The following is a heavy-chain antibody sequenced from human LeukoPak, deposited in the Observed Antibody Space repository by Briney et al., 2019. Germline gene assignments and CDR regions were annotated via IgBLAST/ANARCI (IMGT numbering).Heavy chain of an antibody. CDR2: IYTSGST. V-gene: IGHV4-4*09. Sequence: PSETLSLTCTVSGGSISSYYWSWIRQPPGKGLEWIGYIYTSGSTNYNPSLKSRVTISVDTSKNQFSLKLSSVTAADTAVYYCARSFDYGGNLDAFDIWGQGTMVTVSS. J-gene: IGHJ3*02. CDR3: ARSFDYGGNLDAFDI. CDR1: GGSISSYY. D-gene: IGHD4-23*01.